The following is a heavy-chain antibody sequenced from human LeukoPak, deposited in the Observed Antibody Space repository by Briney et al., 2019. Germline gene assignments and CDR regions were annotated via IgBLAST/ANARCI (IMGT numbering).Heavy chain of an antibody. Sequence: ASVKVSCKASGYTFTSYAMHWVRQAPGQRLEWMGWINAGNGNTKYSQEFQGRVTITRDTSASTAYMELSSLRSEDMAVYYCAREASGYSYGLDYWGQGTLVTVSS. V-gene: IGHV1-3*03. CDR1: GYTFTSYA. CDR2: INAGNGNT. D-gene: IGHD5-18*01. CDR3: AREASGYSYGLDY. J-gene: IGHJ4*02.